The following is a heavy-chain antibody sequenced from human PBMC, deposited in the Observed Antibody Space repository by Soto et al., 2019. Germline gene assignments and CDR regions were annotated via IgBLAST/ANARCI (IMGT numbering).Heavy chain of an antibody. Sequence: EVQLVESGGGLIQPGGSLRLSCEASGFTFSSNDMNWVRQAPGKGLEWVSLIWTSGSTAYADSVKGRFAISRDNSKSAFYLHMSSLRAEDTAVYYCATRPLLRGAPWGQGTRVTVYS. CDR2: IWTSGST. J-gene: IGHJ3*01. D-gene: IGHD1-26*01. V-gene: IGHV3-53*01. CDR1: GFTFSSND. CDR3: ATRPLLRGAP.